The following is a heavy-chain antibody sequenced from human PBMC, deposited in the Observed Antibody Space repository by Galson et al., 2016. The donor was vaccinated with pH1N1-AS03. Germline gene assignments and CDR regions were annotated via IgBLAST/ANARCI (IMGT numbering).Heavy chain of an antibody. Sequence: SETLSLTCTVSGDSMNSHFWNWIRQPAGKGPEWIGRISTSGSTNYNTSLWSRPALSIDTSRNRFSLRRASVTPEDTAIYYWARGDLVIGGGNNWFDPWGQGILVTVSS. J-gene: IGHJ5*02. CDR2: ISTSGST. V-gene: IGHV4-4*07. CDR1: GDSMNSHF. CDR3: ARGDLVIGGGNNWFDP. D-gene: IGHD2/OR15-2a*01.